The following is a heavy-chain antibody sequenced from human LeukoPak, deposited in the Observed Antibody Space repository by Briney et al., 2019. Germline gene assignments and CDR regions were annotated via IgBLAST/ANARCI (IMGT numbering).Heavy chain of an antibody. CDR1: GGSISSYY. Sequence: SETLSLTCTVSGGSISSYYWSWIRQPPGKGLEWIGYIYYSGSTNYNPSLKSRVTISVDTSKNQFSLKLSSVTAADTAVYYCARIYSYGFHGMDVWGQGTTVTVSS. CDR3: ARIYSYGFHGMDV. V-gene: IGHV4-59*01. J-gene: IGHJ6*02. CDR2: IYYSGST. D-gene: IGHD5-18*01.